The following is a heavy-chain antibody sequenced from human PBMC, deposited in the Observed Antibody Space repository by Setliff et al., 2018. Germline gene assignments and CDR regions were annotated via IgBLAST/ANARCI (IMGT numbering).Heavy chain of an antibody. CDR1: GFSFNDYG. D-gene: IGHD3-16*01. Sequence: GGSLRLSCAASGFSFNDYGISWVRQAPGKGLEWVSGINRNGDRTGYANSVKGRFTISRDNAKNSLFLQMDSLSVEDTALYYCTRQGEWAFDIWGQGTMV. CDR3: TRQGEWAFDI. CDR2: INRNGDRT. J-gene: IGHJ3*02. V-gene: IGHV3-20*04.